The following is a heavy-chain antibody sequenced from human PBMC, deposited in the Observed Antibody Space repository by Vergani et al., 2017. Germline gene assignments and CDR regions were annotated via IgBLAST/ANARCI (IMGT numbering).Heavy chain of an antibody. CDR2: ISYDGSNK. Sequence: QVQLVESGGGVVQPGRSLRLSCEASGFTFSSSAMHWVRQAPGKELEWVAVISYDGSNKYYADSVKGRFTISRDNSKNTLYLQMNSLRAEDTAVYYCAREVPGYKNRPRDVWGKGTTVTVSS. CDR1: GFTFSSSA. J-gene: IGHJ6*04. CDR3: AREVPGYKNRPRDV. D-gene: IGHD2-2*01. V-gene: IGHV3-30-3*01.